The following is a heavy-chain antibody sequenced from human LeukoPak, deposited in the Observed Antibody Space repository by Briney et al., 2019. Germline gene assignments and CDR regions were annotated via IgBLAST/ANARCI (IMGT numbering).Heavy chain of an antibody. CDR1: GFTFSSYA. Sequence: GGSLRLSCAASGFTFSSYAMSWVRQAPGKGLEWVSAISGSGGSTYYADSVKGRFTISRDNSKNTLYLQMNSLRAEDTAVYYCAKDNRVDDILTGYYYQGDYFDYWGQGTLVTVSS. CDR2: ISGSGGST. J-gene: IGHJ4*02. D-gene: IGHD3-9*01. V-gene: IGHV3-23*01. CDR3: AKDNRVDDILTGYYYQGDYFDY.